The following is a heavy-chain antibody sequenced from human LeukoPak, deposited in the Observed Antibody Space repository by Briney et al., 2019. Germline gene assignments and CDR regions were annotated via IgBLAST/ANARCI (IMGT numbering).Heavy chain of an antibody. Sequence: SETLSLTCTVSGGSISSSSYYWGWIRQPPGKGLEWIGSIYYSGSTYYNPSLKSRVTISVDTSKNQFSLKLSSVTAADTAVYYCARYAHLRYFDYWGQGTLVTVSS. D-gene: IGHD3-3*02. CDR2: IYYSGST. J-gene: IGHJ4*02. V-gene: IGHV4-39*01. CDR3: ARYAHLRYFDY. CDR1: GGSISSSSYY.